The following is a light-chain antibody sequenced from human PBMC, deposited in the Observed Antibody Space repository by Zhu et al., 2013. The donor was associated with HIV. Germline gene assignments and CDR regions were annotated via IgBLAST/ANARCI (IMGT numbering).Light chain of an antibody. CDR2: AAS. V-gene: IGKV3-15*01. CDR3: QQFNSYPPFT. CDR1: QSVDSD. J-gene: IGKJ3*01. Sequence: EIVMTQSPVTLSVSPGESATLSCRASQSVDSDLAWYQQKPGQAPRLLIYAASIRATGIPARFSGSGSGTDFTLTISSLQPEDFATYYCQQFNSYPPFTFGPGTKVDIK.